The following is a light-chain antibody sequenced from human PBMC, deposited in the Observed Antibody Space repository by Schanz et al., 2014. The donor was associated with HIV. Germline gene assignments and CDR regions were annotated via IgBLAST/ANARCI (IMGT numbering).Light chain of an antibody. CDR2: LNSDGSH. V-gene: IGLV4-69*01. Sequence: QPVLTQSPSASASLGASVKLTCTLSSGHSTYAIAWHQQQPEKGPRFLMNLNSDGSHNKGDGIPDRFSGTSSGAERYLTISSLQSEDEAYYYCQTWDTGIRVFGGGTKLTVL. CDR1: SGHSTYA. CDR3: QTWDTGIRV. J-gene: IGLJ3*02.